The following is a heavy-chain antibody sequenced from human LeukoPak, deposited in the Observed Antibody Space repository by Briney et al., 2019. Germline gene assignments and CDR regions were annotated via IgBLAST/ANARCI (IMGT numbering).Heavy chain of an antibody. Sequence: GGSLRLSCAASGFTFSSYAMHWVRQAPGKGLEWVAVISYDGSNKYYADSVKGRFTISRDNSKNTLYLQMNSLRAEDTAVYYCAREDSSSSLDYWGQGTLVTVSS. CDR2: ISYDGSNK. V-gene: IGHV3-30-3*01. CDR1: GFTFSSYA. CDR3: AREDSSSSLDY. D-gene: IGHD6-6*01. J-gene: IGHJ4*02.